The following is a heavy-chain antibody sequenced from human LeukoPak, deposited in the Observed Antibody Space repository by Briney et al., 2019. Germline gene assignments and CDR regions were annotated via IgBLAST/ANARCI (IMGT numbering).Heavy chain of an antibody. CDR1: GFTVSSYY. J-gene: IGHJ6*03. V-gene: IGHV3-53*01. CDR2: IYTDAST. CDR3: AKDDGYYYGSGSHYYMDV. Sequence: PGGSLRLSCAASGFTVSSYYMSWVRQAPGKGLEWVSVIYTDASTSYADSVKGRFTISRDNSKNTLYLQMNSLRAEDTAVYYCAKDDGYYYGSGSHYYMDVWGKGTTVTVSS. D-gene: IGHD3-10*01.